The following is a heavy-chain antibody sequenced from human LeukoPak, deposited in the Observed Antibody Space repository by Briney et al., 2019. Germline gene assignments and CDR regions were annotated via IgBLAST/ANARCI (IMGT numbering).Heavy chain of an antibody. Sequence: QSGGSLRLSCAASGFTFSSYTMSWVCQAPGKGLEWVSTITTSDGNTYYAASVKGRFTVSRDNSKKTMFMQMNSLRAEDTAVYYCAKDGGLWVSAHWGDSWGRGTLVTVSS. D-gene: IGHD7-27*01. V-gene: IGHV3-23*01. CDR2: ITTSDGNT. J-gene: IGHJ4*02. CDR3: AKDGGLWVSAHWGDS. CDR1: GFTFSSYT.